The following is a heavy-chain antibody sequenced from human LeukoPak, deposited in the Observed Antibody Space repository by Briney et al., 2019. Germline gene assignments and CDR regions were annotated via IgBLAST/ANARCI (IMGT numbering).Heavy chain of an antibody. D-gene: IGHD1-26*01. Sequence: SETLSLTCGVPGGSVSSTNWWTWIRQPPGKGLEWIWEVHLDGRTNFNPSLKSRLTMSVDLSANHVSLKLTPVPAADTAVYYCAREGGFYRPLDYSGQGTLVTVSS. J-gene: IGHJ4*02. CDR1: GGSVSSTNW. CDR2: VHLDGRT. V-gene: IGHV4-4*02. CDR3: AREGGFYRPLDY.